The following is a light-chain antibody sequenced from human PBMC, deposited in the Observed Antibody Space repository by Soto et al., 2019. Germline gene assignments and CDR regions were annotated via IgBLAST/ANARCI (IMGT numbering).Light chain of an antibody. CDR1: SSNIGAGYD. V-gene: IGLV1-40*01. Sequence: QSVLTQPPSVSGAPGQGVTISCAGTSSNIGAGYDVHWYQQVPGTAPKLLIYTTSNRPSGVPDRFSGSKSGTSASLAITGLQASDEADYYCQSYDRSLSALVFGGGTKLTVL. CDR3: QSYDRSLSALV. CDR2: TTS. J-gene: IGLJ3*02.